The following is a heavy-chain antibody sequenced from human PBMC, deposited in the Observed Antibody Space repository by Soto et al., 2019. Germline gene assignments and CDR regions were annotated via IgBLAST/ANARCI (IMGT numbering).Heavy chain of an antibody. CDR1: EGSLTGYY. D-gene: IGHD5-18*01. CDR2: IFESGVT. J-gene: IGHJ1*01. CDR3: AKRFRGYSFGNA. V-gene: IGHV4-34*02. Sequence: HVRLQQWGAGLLRPSGTRSLTINVSEGSLTGYYWAWIRQSPGHGLEWIGEIFESGVTYYNPSRKPRVTMSIETSKNQFSLRLTSVTAADTAVYYCAKRFRGYSFGNAWGQGILVTVSS.